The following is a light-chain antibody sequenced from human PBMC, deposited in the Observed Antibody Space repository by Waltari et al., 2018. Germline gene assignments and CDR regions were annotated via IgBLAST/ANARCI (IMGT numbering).Light chain of an antibody. Sequence: QSALTQPASVSGSPGQSITISCTGTSSDVGAYNYVPWYQQHPGKAPRLMIYDVSDRPSGVSNRFSGSKSGNTASLTISGLQAEDEADYYCSSYTDKSTWVFGGGTKLTVL. CDR3: SSYTDKSTWV. CDR2: DVS. CDR1: SSDVGAYNY. V-gene: IGLV2-14*03. J-gene: IGLJ3*02.